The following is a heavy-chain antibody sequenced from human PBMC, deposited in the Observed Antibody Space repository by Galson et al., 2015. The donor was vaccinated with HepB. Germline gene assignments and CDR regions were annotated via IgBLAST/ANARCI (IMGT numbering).Heavy chain of an antibody. V-gene: IGHV1-18*04. J-gene: IGHJ6*02. CDR2: INPYNGNT. CDR1: GYIFRNNG. Sequence: SVKVSCKASGYIFRNNGITWVRQAPGQGLEWMGWINPYNGNTKYVQRFQDRVTMTTETSTSTAYMEMRSLRSDDTAVYYCARDRLPLSAVPYVMDIWGQGTTVTVSS. D-gene: IGHD3-10*02. CDR3: ARDRLPLSAVPYVMDI.